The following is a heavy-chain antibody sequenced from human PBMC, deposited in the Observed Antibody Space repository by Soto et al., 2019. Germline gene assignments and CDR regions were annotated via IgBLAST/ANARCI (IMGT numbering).Heavy chain of an antibody. CDR3: AGGGGYSYGRLDY. Sequence: QVQLVQSGAEVQKPGASVKVSCKASGYTFTNYYIHWVRQAPGQGLEWMGIINPSGGSTSYAQKFKGRVTLTRDTSTSTLYMELSSLRSEDTALYYCAGGGGYSYGRLDYWGQGTLVTVSS. CDR2: INPSGGST. CDR1: GYTFTNYY. D-gene: IGHD5-18*01. J-gene: IGHJ4*02. V-gene: IGHV1-46*01.